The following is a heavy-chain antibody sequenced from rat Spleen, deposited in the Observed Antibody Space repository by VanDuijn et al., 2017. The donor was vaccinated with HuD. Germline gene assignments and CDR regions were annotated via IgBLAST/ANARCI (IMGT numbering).Heavy chain of an antibody. D-gene: IGHD1-6*01. J-gene: IGHJ2*01. CDR1: GFTFSNYY. CDR2: ISSGGGGI. Sequence: EVQLVESGGGLVQPGRSLKLSCAASGFTFSNYYMAWVRQAPKKGLEWVASISSGGGGIYYPDSVKGRFTVSRDNAKSTLYLQMDSLRSEDTASYYCARPAYTAYYFDYWGQGVMVTVSS. V-gene: IGHV5-25*01. CDR3: ARPAYTAYYFDY.